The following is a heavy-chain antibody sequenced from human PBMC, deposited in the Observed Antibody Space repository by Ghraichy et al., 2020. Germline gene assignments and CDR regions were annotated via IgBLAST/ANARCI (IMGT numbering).Heavy chain of an antibody. CDR3: ARDRRYCGNNCYLYYYYGMDV. CDR1: GLGVSSNY. CDR2: LYSDGTP. J-gene: IGHJ6*02. Sequence: GGSLRLSCAASGLGVSSNYMSWVRQAPGKGLEWVAILYSDGTPFYADSVRGRLTISRDESRNTMYLQMNNLRAEDTAVYYCARDRRYCGNNCYLYYYYGMDVWGRGTTVTFSS. D-gene: IGHD2-21*01. V-gene: IGHV3-53*01.